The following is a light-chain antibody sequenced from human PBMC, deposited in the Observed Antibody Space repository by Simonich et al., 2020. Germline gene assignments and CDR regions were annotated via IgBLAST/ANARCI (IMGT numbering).Light chain of an antibody. CDR3: QQYYSTPLT. CDR1: QSVLYSSNNKNY. J-gene: IGKJ4*01. Sequence: DIVMTQSPDSLAVSLVERATINCKSSQSVLYSSNNKNYLAWYPQKPGQPPKLLIYWASTRESGVPDRFSGSGSGTDFTLTISSMQAEDGAVYYCQQYYSTPLTFGGGTKVEIK. V-gene: IGKV4-1*01. CDR2: WAS.